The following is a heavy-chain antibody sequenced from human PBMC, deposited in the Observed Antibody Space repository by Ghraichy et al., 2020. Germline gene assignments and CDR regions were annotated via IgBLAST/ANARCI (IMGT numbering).Heavy chain of an antibody. CDR1: GYTFTGYY. CDR2: INPNSGGT. Sequence: ASVKVSCKASGYTFTGYYMHWVRQAPGQGLEWMGWINPNSGGTNYAQKFQGRVTITRDTSISTAYMELSRLRSDDTAVYYCARVLRGVVVVPAAPLGYWGQGTLVTVSS. V-gene: IGHV1-2*02. J-gene: IGHJ4*02. CDR3: ARVLRGVVVVPAAPLGY. D-gene: IGHD2-2*01.